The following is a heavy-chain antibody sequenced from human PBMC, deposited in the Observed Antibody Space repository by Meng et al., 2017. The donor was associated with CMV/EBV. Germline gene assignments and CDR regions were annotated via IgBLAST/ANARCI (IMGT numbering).Heavy chain of an antibody. V-gene: IGHV1-2*02. CDR2: INPNSGGT. Sequence: ASVKVSCKASGYTFTGYYMHWVRQAPGQGLEWMGWINPNSGGTNYAQKFQGRVTMTRDTSISTAYMELSRLRSDDTAVYYCARGVPDYYDSSGYYNFDYWGQGTLVTVSS. CDR1: GYTFTGYY. J-gene: IGHJ4*02. CDR3: ARGVPDYYDSSGYYNFDY. D-gene: IGHD3-22*01.